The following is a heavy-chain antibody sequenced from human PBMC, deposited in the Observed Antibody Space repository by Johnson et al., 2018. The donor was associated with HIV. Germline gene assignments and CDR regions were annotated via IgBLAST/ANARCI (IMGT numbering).Heavy chain of an antibody. CDR2: INWNGGST. Sequence: VQLVESGGGLVQSGGSLRLSCAASGFTFSSYWMHWVRQTPGKGLEWVAGINWNGGSTGYADSVKGRFTISRDNAKKSLCLQMNTLRAEDTALYYCARGGLGFQNIHDPLDIWGQGTMVTVSS. CDR3: ARGGLGFQNIHDPLDI. J-gene: IGHJ3*02. V-gene: IGHV3-20*04. CDR1: GFTFSSYW. D-gene: IGHD1/OR15-1a*01.